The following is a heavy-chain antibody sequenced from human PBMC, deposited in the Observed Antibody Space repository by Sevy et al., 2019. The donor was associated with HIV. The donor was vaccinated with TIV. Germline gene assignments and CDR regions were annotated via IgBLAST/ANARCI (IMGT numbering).Heavy chain of an antibody. CDR2: ISYEGTET. D-gene: IGHD6-13*01. J-gene: IGHJ4*01. Sequence: GESLKISCAASGFAFSSHAMHWVRQAPGKGLEWVAVISYEGTETFYAASVESRFTISRNNSKNMLSLQINSLRPEDTAVYYCARDGGYSIKWYPLYWGHGTLVTVSS. V-gene: IGHV3-30-3*01. CDR3: ARDGGYSIKWYPLY. CDR1: GFAFSSHA.